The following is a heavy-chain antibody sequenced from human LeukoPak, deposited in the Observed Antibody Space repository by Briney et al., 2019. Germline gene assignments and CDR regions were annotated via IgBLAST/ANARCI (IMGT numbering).Heavy chain of an antibody. CDR2: IYYSGST. CDR1: GGSISSGGYY. CDR3: ARLYFDSTYYFDY. D-gene: IGHD3-9*01. Sequence: PSETLSLTCTVSGGSISSGGYYWSWIRQHPGKGLEWIGYIYYSGSTYYNPSLKSRVTISVDTSKNQFSLKLSSVTAADTAVYYCARLYFDSTYYFDYWGQGTLVTVPS. V-gene: IGHV4-31*03. J-gene: IGHJ4*02.